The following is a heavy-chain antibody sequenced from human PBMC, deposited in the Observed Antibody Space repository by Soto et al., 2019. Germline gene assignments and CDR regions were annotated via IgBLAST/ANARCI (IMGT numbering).Heavy chain of an antibody. CDR2: ISDDSSYI. V-gene: IGHV3-21*06. CDR3: ATPYYFNH. Sequence: GSLRLSCAASGFTFSSYWMSWVRQAPGKGLEWLSSISDDSSYIDYADSLRGRFTVSRENARNSLYLQIDSLGVEDTAVYYCATPYYFNHWGPGTLVTVSS. J-gene: IGHJ1*01. D-gene: IGHD3-16*01. CDR1: GFTFSSYW.